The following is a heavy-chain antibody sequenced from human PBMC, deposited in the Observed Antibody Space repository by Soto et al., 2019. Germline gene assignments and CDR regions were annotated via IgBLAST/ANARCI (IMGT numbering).Heavy chain of an antibody. D-gene: IGHD4-17*01. J-gene: IGHJ4*02. CDR3: ARLPHYGDPKAGI. CDR2: INYGGSP. Sequence: SETLSLTCTVSGGSISSSGYYWGWTRQPPGKGLEWIGSINYGGSPYYNPSLKSRVTISVDTSKNQFSLKLSSVTAADTAVYYCARLPHYGDPKAGIWGRGTLVTVSS. CDR1: GGSISSSGYY. V-gene: IGHV4-39*01.